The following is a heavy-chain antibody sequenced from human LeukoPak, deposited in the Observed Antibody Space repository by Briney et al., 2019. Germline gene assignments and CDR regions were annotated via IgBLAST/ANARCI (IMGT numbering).Heavy chain of an antibody. CDR3: ARDHPVNGHFDS. J-gene: IGHJ4*02. CDR2: ISGGSGFI. D-gene: IGHD4-17*01. CDR1: GFIVSSNY. Sequence: GGSLRLSCAASGFIVSSNYMSWVRQAPGKGLEWVSSISGGSGFIYYADSVKGRFTISRDNAKNSLYLQMNNLRAEDTAVYYCARDHPVNGHFDSWGQGTLVTVSS. V-gene: IGHV3-21*06.